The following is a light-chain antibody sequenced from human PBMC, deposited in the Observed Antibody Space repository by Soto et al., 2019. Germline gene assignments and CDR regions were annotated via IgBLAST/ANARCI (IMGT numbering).Light chain of an antibody. CDR1: HSLDRY. V-gene: IGKV3-11*01. Sequence: TVLTQSPATLSLSPWERATLSCRASHSLDRYLAWYQKKPGQAPRLLIYDTSNRASGIPARFSGSGSGTDFPLTISRLEHEDSAVYYCLHRSNWPTFGQGTKVDIK. CDR2: DTS. J-gene: IGKJ1*01. CDR3: LHRSNWPT.